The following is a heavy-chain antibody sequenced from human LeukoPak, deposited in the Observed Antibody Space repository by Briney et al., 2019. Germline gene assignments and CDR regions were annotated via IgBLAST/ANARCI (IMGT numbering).Heavy chain of an antibody. Sequence: PSETLSLTCTVSGGSISSYYWTWIRQPPGKGLEWIGYIYNSGSTNYNPSLKSRVTISADTSKNQFSLRLTSVTAADTAVYYCAREGGPYRPLDYSGQGTLVTVAS. V-gene: IGHV4-4*08. J-gene: IGHJ4*02. CDR3: AREGGPYRPLDY. CDR1: GGSISSYY. CDR2: IYNSGST.